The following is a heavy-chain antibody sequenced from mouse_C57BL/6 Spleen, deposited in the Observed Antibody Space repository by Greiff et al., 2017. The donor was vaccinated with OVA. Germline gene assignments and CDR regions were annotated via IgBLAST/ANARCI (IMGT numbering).Heavy chain of an antibody. J-gene: IGHJ2*01. CDR1: GYTFTSYW. D-gene: IGHD1-1*01. V-gene: IGHV1-52*01. CDR3: ATTVVGREYFDY. CDR2: IDPSDSET. Sequence: VQLQQPGAELVRPGSSVKLSCKASGYTFTSYWMHWVKQRPIQGLEWIGNIDPSDSETHYNQKFKDKATLTVDKSSSTAYMQLSSLTSEDSAVYYCATTVVGREYFDYWGQGTTLTVSS.